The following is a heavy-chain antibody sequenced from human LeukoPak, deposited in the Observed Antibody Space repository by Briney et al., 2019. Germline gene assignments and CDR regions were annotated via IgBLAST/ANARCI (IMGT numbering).Heavy chain of an antibody. D-gene: IGHD3-3*01. Sequence: GGSLRLSCAASGFTFSSYGMHWVRQAPGKGLEWVAFIRYDGSNKYYADSVKGRFTISRDNSKNTLYLQMNGLRAEDTAVYYCAKGAYYDFWSGYPWGQGTLVTVSS. V-gene: IGHV3-30*02. CDR1: GFTFSSYG. CDR2: IRYDGSNK. CDR3: AKGAYYDFWSGYP. J-gene: IGHJ5*02.